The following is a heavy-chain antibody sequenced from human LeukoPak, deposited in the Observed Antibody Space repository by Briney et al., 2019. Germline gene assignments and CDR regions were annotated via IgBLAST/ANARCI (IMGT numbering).Heavy chain of an antibody. D-gene: IGHD1-26*01. V-gene: IGHV1-2*02. Sequence: ASVKVSCKASGYTFTGYYMHWVRQAPGQGLEWMGWINPNSGGTNYAQKFQGRVTMTRDTSISTAYMELRSLRSDDTAVYYCARDSIVGATQYFDYWGQGTLVTVSS. CDR3: ARDSIVGATQYFDY. CDR1: GYTFTGYY. CDR2: INPNSGGT. J-gene: IGHJ4*02.